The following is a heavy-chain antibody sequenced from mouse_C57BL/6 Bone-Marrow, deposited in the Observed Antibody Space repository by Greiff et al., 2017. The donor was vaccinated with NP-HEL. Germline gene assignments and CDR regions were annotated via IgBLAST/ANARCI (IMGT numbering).Heavy chain of an antibody. CDR2: INPYNGGT. Sequence: VQLQQSGPVLVKPGASVKMSCKASGYTFTDYYMNWVKQSHGKRLEWIGVINPYNGGTSYNQKFKGKATLTVDKSSSTAYMELNSLTSEDSAVYYCAREVRAWFAYWGQGTLVTVSA. J-gene: IGHJ3*01. D-gene: IGHD2-2*01. V-gene: IGHV1-19*01. CDR1: GYTFTDYY. CDR3: AREVRAWFAY.